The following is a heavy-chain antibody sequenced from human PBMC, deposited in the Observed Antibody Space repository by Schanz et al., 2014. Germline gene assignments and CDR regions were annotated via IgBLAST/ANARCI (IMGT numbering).Heavy chain of an antibody. CDR2: ISPYTGNT. Sequence: QVQLVQSGAEVKKPGASVKVSCKTSGYTFSDYGITWVRQAPGQGLEWVGWISPYTGNTHYFDKMEGGVTMTTDTSTSTANMELRSLRSDDTAVYYGARDQSPYTNSSDVRYFDYWGQGALVTVSS. CDR1: GYTFSDYG. CDR3: ARDQSPYTNSSDVRYFDY. D-gene: IGHD6-6*01. J-gene: IGHJ4*02. V-gene: IGHV1-18*01.